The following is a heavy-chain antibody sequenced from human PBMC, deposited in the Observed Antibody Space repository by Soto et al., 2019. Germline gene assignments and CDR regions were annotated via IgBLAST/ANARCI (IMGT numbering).Heavy chain of an antibody. CDR2: MYYSGST. V-gene: IGHV4-61*01. CDR3: AGGRRGVLSGREDY. J-gene: IGHJ4*02. CDR1: GGPVTSDNYY. D-gene: IGHD3-16*01. Sequence: SETFSRTCTVSGGPVTSDNYYWSFIRQPPANGLETIRDMYYSGSTSYITSLKTGVTISVDTSKNQFSLKLSSGTDEVKAVYYCAGGRRGVLSGREDYWGRGAL.